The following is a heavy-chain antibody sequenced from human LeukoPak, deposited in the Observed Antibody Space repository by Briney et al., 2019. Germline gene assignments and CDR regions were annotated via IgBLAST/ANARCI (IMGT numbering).Heavy chain of an antibody. Sequence: SETLSLTCTVSGGSISSYYWSWIRQPPGKGPEWIGYIYYSGSTNYNPSLKSRVTISVGTSKNQFLLMLSSVTAAETAVVYCAGQLGNSGYYTYFAYWAQKTLVTVPS. CDR3: AGQLGNSGYYTYFAY. CDR2: IYYSGST. CDR1: GGSISSYY. D-gene: IGHD3-22*01. J-gene: IGHJ4*02. V-gene: IGHV4-59*08.